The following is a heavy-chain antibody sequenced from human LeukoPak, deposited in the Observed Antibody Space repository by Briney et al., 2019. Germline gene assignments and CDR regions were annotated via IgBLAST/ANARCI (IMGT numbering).Heavy chain of an antibody. J-gene: IGHJ6*03. Sequence: SETLSLTCTVAGGSISSYYWSWIRQPAGKGLEWIGRIYTSGSTNYNPSLKSRVTMSVDTSKNQFSLKLSSVTAADTAVYYCARWGVSSGSYHMDYYYYMDVWGKGITVTVSS. V-gene: IGHV4-4*07. CDR3: ARWGVSSGSYHMDYYYYMDV. D-gene: IGHD1-26*01. CDR1: GGSISSYY. CDR2: IYTSGST.